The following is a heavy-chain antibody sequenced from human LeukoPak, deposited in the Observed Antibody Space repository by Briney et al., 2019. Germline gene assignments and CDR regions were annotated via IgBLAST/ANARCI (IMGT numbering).Heavy chain of an antibody. V-gene: IGHV1-69*13. CDR2: IIPIFGTA. CDR1: GGTFSSYA. J-gene: IGHJ3*02. CDR3: ARDPGDAFDI. Sequence: ASVNVSCKASGGTFSSYAISWVRQAPGQGLEWMGGIIPIFGTANYAQKFQGRVTITADESTSTAYMELSSLRSEDTAVYYCARDPGDAFDIWGQGTMVTVSS.